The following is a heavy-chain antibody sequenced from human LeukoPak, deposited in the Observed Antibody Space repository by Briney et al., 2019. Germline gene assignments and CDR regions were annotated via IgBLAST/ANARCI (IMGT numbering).Heavy chain of an antibody. CDR2: LYYSGST. Sequence: PSETLSLTCTVSGGSISSGSYYWGWIRQPPGKGLEGIGSLYYSGSTYYNLSLKTRVTISVDTSKNQFSLKLSSVTAADTAVYYCARHAGSSWYRPPGRFDRWGQGTLVTVSS. CDR3: ARHAGSSWYRPPGRFDR. J-gene: IGHJ5*02. CDR1: GGSISSGSYY. D-gene: IGHD6-13*01. V-gene: IGHV4-39*07.